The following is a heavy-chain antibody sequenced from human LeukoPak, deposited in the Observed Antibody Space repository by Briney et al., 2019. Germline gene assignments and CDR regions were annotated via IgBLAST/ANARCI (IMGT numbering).Heavy chain of an antibody. J-gene: IGHJ3*02. CDR2: ICYSGNT. D-gene: IGHD3-22*01. V-gene: IGHV4-39*07. Sequence: SETLSLTCTVSGGSISSRSYCWGWIRQPPGKGLEWIGSICYSGNTYYKSSLKSRVTIAVDTSKNQFSLKLNSVTAADTAVYYCARESYYDSSGYSHDAFDIWGQGTMVTVSS. CDR3: ARESYYDSSGYSHDAFDI. CDR1: GGSISSRSYC.